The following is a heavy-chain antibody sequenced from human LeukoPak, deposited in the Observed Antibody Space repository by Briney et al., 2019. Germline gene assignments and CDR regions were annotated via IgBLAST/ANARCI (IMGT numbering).Heavy chain of an antibody. D-gene: IGHD3-10*01. CDR3: ARGCSMLREVRFDP. CDR2: VNPNNGGT. J-gene: IGHJ5*02. Sequence: ASVTVTCKASGYTFRGYYIHWARQVPPQGLELMGWVNPNNGGTKYEQNSQGRVTVTGDTSITTDDMELSGLRYDDTAVYYCARGCSMLREVRFDPWGQGTLVTVSS. CDR1: GYTFRGYY. V-gene: IGHV1-2*02.